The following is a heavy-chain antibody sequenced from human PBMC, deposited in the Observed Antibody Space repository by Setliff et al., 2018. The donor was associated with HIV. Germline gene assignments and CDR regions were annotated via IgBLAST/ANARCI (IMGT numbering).Heavy chain of an antibody. D-gene: IGHD2-15*01. J-gene: IGHJ4*02. Sequence: SETLSLTCAVSGGSISSSDWWTWVRQPPGRGLEWIGEIHHSGRTNYNPSLKSRVTISVDQSENQFSLRLSSVTAADTAVYYCARSSYCSGGSCSTFAYWGQGTLVTAPQ. CDR1: GGSISSSDW. V-gene: IGHV4-4*02. CDR3: ARSSYCSGGSCSTFAY. CDR2: IHHSGRT.